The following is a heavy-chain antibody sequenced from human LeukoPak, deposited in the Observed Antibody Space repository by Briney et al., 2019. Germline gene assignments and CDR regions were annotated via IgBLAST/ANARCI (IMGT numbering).Heavy chain of an antibody. CDR2: IIPIFGTA. V-gene: IGHV1-69*06. Sequence: SVKVSCKASGGTFSSYAISWVRQAPGQGLEWMGGIIPIFGTANYAQKFQGRVTITADKSTTTVYMELSSLRSEDTAVYYCARAYYDSSGYYSEDVFNAFDIWGQGTMVTVSS. D-gene: IGHD3-22*01. J-gene: IGHJ3*02. CDR1: GGTFSSYA. CDR3: ARAYYDSSGYYSEDVFNAFDI.